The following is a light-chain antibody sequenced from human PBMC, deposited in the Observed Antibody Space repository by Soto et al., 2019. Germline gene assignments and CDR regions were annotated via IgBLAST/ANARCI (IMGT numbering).Light chain of an antibody. Sequence: EVVMTPSPATLSVSPGERATLSCRASQSVSINLAWYQQKPGQAPRLLIYGASTRATGIPARFSGSGSGTEFTLTISSLQSEDLGVYYCQQYNDWPWTFGQGTKVDIK. CDR3: QQYNDWPWT. J-gene: IGKJ1*01. V-gene: IGKV3-15*01. CDR1: QSVSIN. CDR2: GAS.